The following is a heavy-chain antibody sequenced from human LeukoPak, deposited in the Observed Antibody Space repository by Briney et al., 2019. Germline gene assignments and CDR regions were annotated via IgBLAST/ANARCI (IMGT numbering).Heavy chain of an antibody. D-gene: IGHD3-16*01. CDR3: AKGVMITFGPVMAPPFDY. CDR2: ISSSGGST. Sequence: PGGSLRLSCAASGFTFSSYAMSWVRQAPGKGLEWVSGISSSGGSTYYPDSVKGRFTISRDNSKNTLFLLMNSLRAEDTAVYYCAKGVMITFGPVMAPPFDYWGQGTLVTVSS. CDR1: GFTFSSYA. J-gene: IGHJ4*02. V-gene: IGHV3-23*01.